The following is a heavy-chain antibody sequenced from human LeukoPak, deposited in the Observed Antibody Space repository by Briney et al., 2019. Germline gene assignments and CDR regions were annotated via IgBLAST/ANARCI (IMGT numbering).Heavy chain of an antibody. D-gene: IGHD5-12*01. CDR2: IYYSGST. CDR1: GGSISSSSYY. Sequence: SETLSLTCTVSGGSISSSSYYWGWIRQPPGKGLEWIGSIYYSGSTYYNPSLKSRVTISVDTSKNQFSLKLSSVTAADTAVYYCVRVEWLRFLNQVWFDPWGQGTLVTVSS. J-gene: IGHJ5*02. CDR3: VRVEWLRFLNQVWFDP. V-gene: IGHV4-39*07.